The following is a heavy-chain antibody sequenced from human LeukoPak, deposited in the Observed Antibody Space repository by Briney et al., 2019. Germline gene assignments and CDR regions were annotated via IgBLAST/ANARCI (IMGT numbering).Heavy chain of an antibody. CDR3: VRLQPNTGEWAFDI. J-gene: IGHJ3*02. V-gene: IGHV4-59*01. Sequence: SETLSLTCTVSGXSISSCYGSWIRQPPGEGLEWIGYISNSGSTNYNPSLKSRVTISVDTSKNQLSLKLSYVTAADTAVYHCVRLQPNTGEWAFDIWGQGTMVSVSS. CDR2: ISNSGST. CDR1: GXSISSCY. D-gene: IGHD1-1*01.